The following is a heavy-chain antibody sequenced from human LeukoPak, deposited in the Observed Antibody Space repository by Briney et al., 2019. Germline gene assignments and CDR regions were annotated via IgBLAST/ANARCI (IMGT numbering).Heavy chain of an antibody. CDR1: GFTFGDYT. V-gene: IGHV3-30-3*01. CDR3: AREGLYSSSPYFDY. D-gene: IGHD6-13*01. Sequence: GRSLRLSCAASGFTFGDYTMHWVRQAPGKGLEWAAVISFDGTTKYYADSVKGRFTISRDNSKNTLFLLMNSLRAEDTAVYYCAREGLYSSSPYFDYWGQGTLVTVSS. CDR2: ISFDGTTK. J-gene: IGHJ4*02.